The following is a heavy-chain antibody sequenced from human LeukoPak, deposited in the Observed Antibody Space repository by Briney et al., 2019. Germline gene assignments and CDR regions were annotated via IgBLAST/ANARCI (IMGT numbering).Heavy chain of an antibody. J-gene: IGHJ5*02. Sequence: PGRSLRLSCAASGFTFSSYGMHWVRQAPGKGLEGVAVISYDGSNKYYADSVKGRFTISRDNSKNTLYLQMNSLRAEDTAVYYCAKDRLPGGFGPWGQGTLVTVSS. CDR3: AKDRLPGGFGP. CDR2: ISYDGSNK. V-gene: IGHV3-30*18. CDR1: GFTFSSYG. D-gene: IGHD3-10*01.